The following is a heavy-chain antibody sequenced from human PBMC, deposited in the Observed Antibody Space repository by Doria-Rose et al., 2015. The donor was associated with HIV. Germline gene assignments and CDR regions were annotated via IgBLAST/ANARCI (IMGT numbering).Heavy chain of an antibody. CDR3: ARMGSYRELDY. D-gene: IGHD3-3*01. V-gene: IGHV4-31*11. CDR2: TYYTGTS. Sequence: SGPGLVKPSETLSLTCGVSGASVSSRGYYWIWIRQVPGKGLESLGYTYYTGTSDYSPSLKRRLNMAVDASKNQFSLKLSFVTVADMAVYYCARMGSYRELDYWGQGARGIGSA. CDR1: GASVSSRGYY. J-gene: IGHJ4*02.